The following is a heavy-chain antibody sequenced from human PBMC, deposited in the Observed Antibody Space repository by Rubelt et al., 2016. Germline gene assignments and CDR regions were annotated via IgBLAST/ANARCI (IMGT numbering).Heavy chain of an antibody. CDR3: AREQETTVTIEGVLGY. J-gene: IGHJ4*02. CDR1: GYTFTSYY. CDR2: INPSGGST. Sequence: QVQLVQSGAEVKKPGASVKVSCKASGYTFTSYYMHWVRQAPGQGLEWMGIINPSGGSTSYAKKFKGRVTMTRDTSTSTVYMELSSLRSEDTAVYYCAREQETTVTIEGVLGYWGQGTLVTVSS. V-gene: IGHV1-46*01. D-gene: IGHD4-17*01.